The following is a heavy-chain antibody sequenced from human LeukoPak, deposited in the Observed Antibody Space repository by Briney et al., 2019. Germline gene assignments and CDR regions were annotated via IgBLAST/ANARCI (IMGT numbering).Heavy chain of an antibody. CDR3: ARGIVYSSSSVFPPFDY. CDR2: IYTSGST. Sequence: PSETLSLTCTVSGGSISSGSYYWSWIRQPAGKGLEWIGRIYTSGSTNYNPSLKSRVTISVDTSKNQFSLKLSSVTAADTAVYYCARGIVYSSSSVFPPFDYWGQGTQVTVSS. D-gene: IGHD6-6*01. J-gene: IGHJ4*02. CDR1: GGSISSGSYY. V-gene: IGHV4-61*02.